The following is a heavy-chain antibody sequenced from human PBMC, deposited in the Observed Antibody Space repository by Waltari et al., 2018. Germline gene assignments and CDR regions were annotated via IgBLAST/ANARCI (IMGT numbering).Heavy chain of an antibody. V-gene: IGHV3-23*01. CDR1: GFTFSSYA. J-gene: IGHJ2*01. D-gene: IGHD6-13*01. CDR2: ISGSGGST. CDR3: ASSIAAYLVYWYFDL. Sequence: EVQLLESGGGLVQPGGSLRLSCAASGFTFSSYAMSWVRPAPGKGLEWVSAISGSGGSTYYADSVKGRFTISRDNSKNTLYLQMNSLRAEDTAVYYCASSIAAYLVYWYFDLWGRGTLVTVSS.